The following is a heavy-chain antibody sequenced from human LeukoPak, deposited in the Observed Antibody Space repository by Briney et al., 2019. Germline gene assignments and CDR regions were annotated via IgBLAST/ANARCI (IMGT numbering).Heavy chain of an antibody. Sequence: GGSLRLSCAASGFTFSSYSMNWIRQAPGKGLEWVSSISSSRSYIYYADSVKGRFTISRDNAKNSLYLQMNSLRAEDTAVYYCARDSGTRPYYDFWSGYYSGKLIDYWGQGTLVTVSS. CDR1: GFTFSSYS. D-gene: IGHD3-3*01. V-gene: IGHV3-21*01. CDR2: ISSSRSYI. CDR3: ARDSGTRPYYDFWSGYYSGKLIDY. J-gene: IGHJ4*02.